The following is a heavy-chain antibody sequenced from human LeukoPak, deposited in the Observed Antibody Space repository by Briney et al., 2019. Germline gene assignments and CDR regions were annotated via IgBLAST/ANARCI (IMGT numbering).Heavy chain of an antibody. V-gene: IGHV4-31*03. J-gene: IGHJ4*02. D-gene: IGHD6-13*01. CDR3: AREYSGYYFDY. CDR1: GGSISSGGYY. Sequence: SQTLSLTCTVSGGSISSGGYYWSWIRQHPGKGLEWIGYTYYSGSTYYNPSLKSRVTISVDTSKNQFSLKLSSVTAADTAVYYCAREYSGYYFDYWGQGTLVTVSS. CDR2: TYYSGST.